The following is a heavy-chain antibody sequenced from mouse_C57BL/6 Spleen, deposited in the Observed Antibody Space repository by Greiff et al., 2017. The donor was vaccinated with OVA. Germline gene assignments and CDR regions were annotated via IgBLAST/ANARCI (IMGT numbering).Heavy chain of an antibody. CDR3: ARDRTAQAPDY. Sequence: VQLQQPGTELVKPGASVKLSCKASGYTFTSYWMHWVKQRPGQGLEWIGNINPSNGGTNYNEKFKSKATLTVDKSSSTAYMQLSSLTSEDSAGYDGARDRTAQAPDYWGQGTTLTVSS. CDR2: INPSNGGT. J-gene: IGHJ2*01. D-gene: IGHD3-2*02. CDR1: GYTFTSYW. V-gene: IGHV1-53*01.